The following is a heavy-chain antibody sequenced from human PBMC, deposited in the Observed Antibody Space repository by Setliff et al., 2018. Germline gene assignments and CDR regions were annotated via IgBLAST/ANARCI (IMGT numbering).Heavy chain of an antibody. CDR1: GYSFTVFG. CDR3: ARGGFGFCSSTTCQWGYYYYMNV. Sequence: ASVKVSCKTSGYSFTVFGISWVRQAPGQGLEWMGWISPYYGSTNYAQKFQGRVTMTTDTSTSTAYLELRSLRAEDTAVYYCARGGFGFCSSTTCQWGYYYYMNVWGQGTTVTVSS. J-gene: IGHJ6*03. CDR2: ISPYYGST. V-gene: IGHV1-18*01. D-gene: IGHD2-2*03.